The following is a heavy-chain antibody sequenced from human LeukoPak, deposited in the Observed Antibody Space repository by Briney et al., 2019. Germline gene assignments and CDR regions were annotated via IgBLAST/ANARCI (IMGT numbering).Heavy chain of an antibody. D-gene: IGHD2-2*03. V-gene: IGHV3-30*02. J-gene: IGHJ4*02. CDR2: IHFDGSTK. Sequence: PGGSLRLSCAASGFTFSSYGMHWVRQAPGKGLEWVAFIHFDGSTKYSGDSVKGRFTISRDNSKNTLYLQMNSLRPEDTAVYYCAKDQCTRTRCDGYPGYWGQGSLVTVSS. CDR1: GFTFSSYG. CDR3: AKDQCTRTRCDGYPGY.